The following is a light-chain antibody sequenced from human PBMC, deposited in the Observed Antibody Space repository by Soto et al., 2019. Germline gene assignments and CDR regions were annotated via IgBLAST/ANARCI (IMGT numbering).Light chain of an antibody. Sequence: QSVLTQPASVSGSPGQSIAISCTGTSSDVGGYKYVSWYQQYPGKAPKLMIYDVSNRPSGVPDRFSGSKSGNTASLTISGLQSEDEADYYCSSYTSYTSYVCGTGTKVTVL. CDR3: SSYTSYTSYV. CDR2: DVS. V-gene: IGLV2-14*01. CDR1: SSDVGGYKY. J-gene: IGLJ1*01.